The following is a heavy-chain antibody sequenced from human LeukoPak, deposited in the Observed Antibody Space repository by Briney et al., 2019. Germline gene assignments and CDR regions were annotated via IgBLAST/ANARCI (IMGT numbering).Heavy chain of an antibody. CDR3: AGDVDIVATNNAFDI. V-gene: IGHV4-59*12. CDR1: GGSISSYY. J-gene: IGHJ3*02. D-gene: IGHD5-12*01. Sequence: DPSETLSLTCTVSGGSISSYYWSWIRQPPGKGLEWIGYIYYSGSTNYNPSLKSRVTISVDTSKNQFSLKLSSVTAADTAVYYCAGDVDIVATNNAFDIWGQGTMVTVSS. CDR2: IYYSGST.